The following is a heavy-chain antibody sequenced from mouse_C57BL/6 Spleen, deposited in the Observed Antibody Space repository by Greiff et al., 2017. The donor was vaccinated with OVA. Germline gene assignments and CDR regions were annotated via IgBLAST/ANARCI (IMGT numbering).Heavy chain of an antibody. V-gene: IGHV5-4*01. CDR3: AREGATGTSDY. Sequence: VQLQQSGGGLVKPGGSLKLSCAASGFTFSSYAMSWVRQTPEKRLEWVATISDGGSYTYYPDNVKGRITISRDNAKNNLYLQMSHLKSEDTAMYYCAREGATGTSDYWGQGTTLTVSS. CDR2: ISDGGSYT. D-gene: IGHD4-1*02. CDR1: GFTFSSYA. J-gene: IGHJ2*01.